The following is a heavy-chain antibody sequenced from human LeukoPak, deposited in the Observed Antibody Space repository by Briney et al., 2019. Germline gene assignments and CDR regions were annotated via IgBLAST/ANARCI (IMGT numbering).Heavy chain of an antibody. D-gene: IGHD6-13*01. CDR3: ARDVLPAAGQYGPQYYMDV. V-gene: IGHV4-59*01. CDR1: GGSISSYY. CDR2: IYYSGST. Sequence: SETLSLTCTVSGGSISSYYWSWIRQPPGKGLEWIGYIYYSGSTNYNPSLKSRVTISVDTSKNQFSLKLSSVTAADTAVYYCARDVLPAAGQYGPQYYMDVWGKGTTVTVSS. J-gene: IGHJ6*03.